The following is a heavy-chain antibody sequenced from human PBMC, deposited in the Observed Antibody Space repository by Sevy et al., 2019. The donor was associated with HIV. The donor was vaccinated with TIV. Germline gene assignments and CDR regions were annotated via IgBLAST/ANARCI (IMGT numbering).Heavy chain of an antibody. CDR3: KRWKAAQSIFDY. V-gene: IGHV3-49*04. CDR2: LKSDVYGGTV. Sequence: GGSPRLSCTASGFTFGDYCMSWVRQAPGKGLEWVAFLKSDVYGGTVDHAASVRGRFVISRDDSKTIAYLQMNDLKTEDTGVYYCKRWKAAQSIFDYWGQGALVTVSS. J-gene: IGHJ4*02. D-gene: IGHD6-13*01. CDR1: GFTFGDYC.